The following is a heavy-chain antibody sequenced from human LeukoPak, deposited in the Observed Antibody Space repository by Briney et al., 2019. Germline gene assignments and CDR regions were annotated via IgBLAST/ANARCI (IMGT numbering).Heavy chain of an antibody. CDR2: ISWNSGSI. Sequence: GGSLRLSCAASGFTFDDYAMHWVRQAPGKGLEWVSGISWNSGSIGYADSVKCRFTISRDNAKNSLYLQMNSLRAEDTALYYCAKDVSFSSGWQYFDYWGQGTLVTVSS. V-gene: IGHV3-9*01. D-gene: IGHD6-19*01. CDR3: AKDVSFSSGWQYFDY. J-gene: IGHJ4*02. CDR1: GFTFDDYA.